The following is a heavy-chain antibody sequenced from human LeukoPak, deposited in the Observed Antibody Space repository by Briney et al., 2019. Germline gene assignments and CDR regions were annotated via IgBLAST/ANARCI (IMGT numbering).Heavy chain of an antibody. CDR1: GYTFTSYY. CDR2: SIPSGVST. J-gene: IGHJ4*02. V-gene: IGHV1-46*01. Sequence: ASVKVSCKASGYTFTSYYMHWVRQAPGQGLEWMGISIPSGVSTTYAQRFQGRVTMSRDTSTSTVYMELSSLRSEDTAVYYCAREGSSGYYYFDYWGQGTLVTVSS. D-gene: IGHD3-22*01. CDR3: AREGSSGYYYFDY.